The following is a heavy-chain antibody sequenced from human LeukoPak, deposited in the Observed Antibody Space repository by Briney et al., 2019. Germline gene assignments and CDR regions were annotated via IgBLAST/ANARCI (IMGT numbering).Heavy chain of an antibody. CDR3: ATDGPICSGGSCYSVGAFDI. Sequence: ASVKVSCKASRYSFSSHDINWVRQATGQGLEWMGWMNPKSGNTDHAQKFQGRVTMTEDTSTDTAYMELSSLRSEDTDVYYCATDGPICSGGSCYSVGAFDIWGQGTMVTVSS. J-gene: IGHJ3*02. D-gene: IGHD2-15*01. CDR2: MNPKSGNT. V-gene: IGHV1-8*01. CDR1: RYSFSSHD.